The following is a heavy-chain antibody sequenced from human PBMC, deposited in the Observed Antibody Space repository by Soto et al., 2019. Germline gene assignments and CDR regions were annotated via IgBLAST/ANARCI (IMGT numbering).Heavy chain of an antibody. Sequence: QVQLVESGGGVVQPGRSLRLSCAASGFTFSSYGRHWVRHAPGKGLEWVAVISYDGSNKYYADSVKGRFTISRDNSKNTLYLQMNSLRAEDTAVYYCAKDPRYSSSWSDVWGQGTTVTVSS. CDR2: ISYDGSNK. V-gene: IGHV3-30*18. CDR1: GFTFSSYG. J-gene: IGHJ6*02. D-gene: IGHD6-13*01. CDR3: AKDPRYSSSWSDV.